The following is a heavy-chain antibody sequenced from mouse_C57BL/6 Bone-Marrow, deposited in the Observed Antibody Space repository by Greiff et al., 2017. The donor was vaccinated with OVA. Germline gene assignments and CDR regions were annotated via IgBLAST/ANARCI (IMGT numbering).Heavy chain of an antibody. CDR2: IHPNSGST. V-gene: IGHV1-64*01. CDR1: GYTFTSYW. J-gene: IGHJ2*01. Sequence: VQLQESGAELVKPGASVKLSCKASGYTFTSYWMHWVKQRPGQGLEWIGMIHPNSGSTNYNEKFKSKATLTVDKSSSTAYMQLSSLTSEDSAVYYCASGGWLLLDYWGQGTTLTVSS. D-gene: IGHD2-3*01. CDR3: ASGGWLLLDY.